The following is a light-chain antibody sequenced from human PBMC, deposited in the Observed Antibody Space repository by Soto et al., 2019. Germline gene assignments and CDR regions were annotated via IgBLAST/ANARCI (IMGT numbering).Light chain of an antibody. V-gene: IGKV1-39*01. CDR2: AAS. Sequence: DIQMTQSPSSLSASVGDRVTITCRASQSISSYLNWYQQKPGKAPNLLIYAASSLQTVDPARFSGSGSGTDFTLTISSLKPEDFATYYFQKSYITPVAFGQGTKVEIK. CDR3: QKSYITPVA. J-gene: IGKJ1*01. CDR1: QSISSY.